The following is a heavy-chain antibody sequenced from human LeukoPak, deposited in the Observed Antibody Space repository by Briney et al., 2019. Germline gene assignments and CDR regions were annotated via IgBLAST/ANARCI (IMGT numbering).Heavy chain of an antibody. D-gene: IGHD2-2*02. J-gene: IGHJ4*02. Sequence: GGSLRLSCAASGFTFSSYEMHWVRQAPGKGLEWVAVISYDGSNKYYADSVKGRFAISRDNSKNTVYLQMNSLRVEDTAVYYCARANTPFADYWGQGTLVTVSS. CDR2: ISYDGSNK. CDR1: GFTFSSYE. CDR3: ARANTPFADY. V-gene: IGHV3-30*09.